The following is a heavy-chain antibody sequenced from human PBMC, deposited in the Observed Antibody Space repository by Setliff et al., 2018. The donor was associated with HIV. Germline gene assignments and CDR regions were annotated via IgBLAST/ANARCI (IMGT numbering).Heavy chain of an antibody. J-gene: IGHJ6*02. D-gene: IGHD1-1*01. Sequence: SETLSLTCTVSGYSISNDYYWGWIRQPPGKGLEWIASIYHSGDTYYNPSLKSRVTISVDTSKNQFSLRLSSVTAADTAVYYCARDGSRTTGATGYYYGLDVWGQGTTVTVSS. V-gene: IGHV4-38-2*02. CDR2: IYHSGDT. CDR1: GYSISNDYY. CDR3: ARDGSRTTGATGYYYGLDV.